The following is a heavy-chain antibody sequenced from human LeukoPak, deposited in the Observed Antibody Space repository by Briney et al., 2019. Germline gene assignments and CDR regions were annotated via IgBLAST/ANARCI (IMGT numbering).Heavy chain of an antibody. CDR2: ISDDTTYE. Sequence: GGSLRLSCAASGFTFSSYWMSWVRQAPRKGLEWVSSISDDTTYEYYADSVKGRFTISRDNAKKSLYLQMSSLRAEDTAVYYCARTYCSGGSCYSYFDDWGQGTLVTVSS. D-gene: IGHD2-15*01. CDR3: ARTYCSGGSCYSYFDD. CDR1: GFTFSSYW. J-gene: IGHJ4*02. V-gene: IGHV3-21*01.